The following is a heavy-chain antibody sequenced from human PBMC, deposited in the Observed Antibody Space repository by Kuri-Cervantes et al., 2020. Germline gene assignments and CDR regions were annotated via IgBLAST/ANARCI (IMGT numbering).Heavy chain of an antibody. D-gene: IGHD3-10*01. Sequence: GSLRLSCTVSGGSISSYYWSWIRQPAGKGLEWIGRIYTSGSTNYNPSLKSRVTISVDTSKNQLSLKVTSVTAADTAVYYCATYFVGVGGRGNWGQGILVTVSS. J-gene: IGHJ4*02. CDR3: ATYFVGVGGRGN. CDR1: GGSISSYY. CDR2: IYTSGST. V-gene: IGHV4-4*07.